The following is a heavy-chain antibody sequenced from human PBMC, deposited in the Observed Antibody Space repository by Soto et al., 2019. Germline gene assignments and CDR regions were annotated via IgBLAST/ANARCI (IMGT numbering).Heavy chain of an antibody. J-gene: IGHJ3*02. Sequence: QVQLQESGPGLVKPSETLSLTCTVSGGSISSYYWSWIRQPPGKGLEWIGYIYYSGSTNYNPSLKSRVTISVDTSKNQFSLKLSSVTAADTAVYYCARDLWASYYDSSGYYGAFDIWGQGTMVTVSS. V-gene: IGHV4-59*01. CDR1: GGSISSYY. CDR2: IYYSGST. CDR3: ARDLWASYYDSSGYYGAFDI. D-gene: IGHD3-22*01.